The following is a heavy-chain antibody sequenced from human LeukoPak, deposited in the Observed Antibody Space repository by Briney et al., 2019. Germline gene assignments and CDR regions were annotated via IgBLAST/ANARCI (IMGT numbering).Heavy chain of an antibody. CDR2: ITSSGAT. V-gene: IGHV3-23*01. J-gene: IGHJ4*02. CDR3: ANGRSESYHY. D-gene: IGHD1-26*01. CDR1: GFTFSKYG. Sequence: PGGSLRLSCAASGFTFSKYGAWVRPAPGKGLEWVSAITSSGATYYAYSVKGRFTISGDNSKNTLYLQMNSLGAEDTAVYYCANGRSESYHYWGRGTLVTVSS.